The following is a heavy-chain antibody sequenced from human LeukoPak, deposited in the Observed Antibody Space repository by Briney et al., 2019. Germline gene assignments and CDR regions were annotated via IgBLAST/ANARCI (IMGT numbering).Heavy chain of an antibody. D-gene: IGHD3-3*01. CDR1: GYTFTSYD. V-gene: IGHV1-8*03. Sequence: GASVKVSCTASGYTFTSYDINWVRQATGQGLEWMGWMNPNSGNTGYAQKFQGRVTITRNTSISTAYMELSSLRSEDTAVYYCAREVARGITIFGAGRNWFDPWGQGTLVTVSS. J-gene: IGHJ5*02. CDR2: MNPNSGNT. CDR3: AREVARGITIFGAGRNWFDP.